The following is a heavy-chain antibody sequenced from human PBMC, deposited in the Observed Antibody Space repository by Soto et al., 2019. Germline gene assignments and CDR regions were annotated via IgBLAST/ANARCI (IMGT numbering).Heavy chain of an antibody. CDR1: GFTFSSYS. CDR3: ARDIVATAYFDH. J-gene: IGHJ4*02. V-gene: IGHV3-21*04. D-gene: IGHD5-12*01. Sequence: GGSLRLSCTASGFTFSSYSMNWVRQAPGKGLEWVASISSSSAYIYYGDSVKGRFTISRDNAKNSLYLQMNSVRAEDTAVYYCARDIVATAYFDHWGKGTLVTVSS. CDR2: ISSSSAYI.